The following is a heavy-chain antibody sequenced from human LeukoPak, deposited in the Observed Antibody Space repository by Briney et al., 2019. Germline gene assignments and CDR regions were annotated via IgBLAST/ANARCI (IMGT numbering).Heavy chain of an antibody. CDR1: GFTVSSNY. CDR3: AKVELRYFDWSPPDY. J-gene: IGHJ4*02. CDR2: IYSGGST. Sequence: PGGSLRLSCAASGFTVSSNYMSWVRQAPGKGLEWVSVIYSGGSTYYADSVKGRFTISRDNSKNTLYLQMNSLRAEDTAVYYCAKVELRYFDWSPPDYWGQGTLVTVSS. D-gene: IGHD3-9*01. V-gene: IGHV3-66*02.